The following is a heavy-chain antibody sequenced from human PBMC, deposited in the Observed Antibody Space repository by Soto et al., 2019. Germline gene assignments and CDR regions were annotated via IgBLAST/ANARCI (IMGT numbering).Heavy chain of an antibody. CDR1: GGSFGAYY. Sequence: QVQLQQWGAGLLKPSETLSLTCAAYGGSFGAYYWTWIRQPPGKGLEWIGEINHSGSTNYNPSLESRVTISVDTYKNQFSLKLSSVTAADKAVDYCARGTNLRCFDWGQGTLVTVSS. CDR3: ARGTNLRCFD. J-gene: IGHJ4*02. V-gene: IGHV4-34*01. CDR2: INHSGST. D-gene: IGHD3-9*01.